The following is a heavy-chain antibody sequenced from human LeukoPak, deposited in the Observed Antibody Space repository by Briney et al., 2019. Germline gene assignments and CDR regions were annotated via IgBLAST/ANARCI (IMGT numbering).Heavy chain of an antibody. CDR2: INHSGST. V-gene: IGHV4-34*01. D-gene: IGHD3-10*01. Sequence: SETLSLTCAVYGGSFSGYYWSWIRQPPGKGLGWIGEINHSGSTNYNPSLKSRVTISVDTSKNQFSLKLSSVTAADTAVYYCARVQSPFYYYGSGSYYNSPFDYWGQGTLVTVSS. CDR3: ARVQSPFYYYGSGSYYNSPFDY. CDR1: GGSFSGYY. J-gene: IGHJ4*02.